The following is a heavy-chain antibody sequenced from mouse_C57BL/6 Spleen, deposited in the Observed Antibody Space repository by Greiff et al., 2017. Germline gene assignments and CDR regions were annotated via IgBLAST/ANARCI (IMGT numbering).Heavy chain of an antibody. CDR1: GYTFTSYW. CDR2: IDPSDSYT. D-gene: IGHD3-3*01. CDR3: ARGRDSYLDY. Sequence: QVQLQQPGAELVRPGTSVKLSCKASGYTFTSYWMHWVKQRPGQGLEWIGVIDPSDSYTNYNQKFKGKATLTVDTSSSTAYMQLSSLTSEDSAVYYCARGRDSYLDYWGQGTTLTVSS. J-gene: IGHJ2*01. V-gene: IGHV1-59*01.